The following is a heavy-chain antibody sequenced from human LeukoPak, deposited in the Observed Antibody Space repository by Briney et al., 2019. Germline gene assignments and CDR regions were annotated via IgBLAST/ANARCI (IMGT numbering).Heavy chain of an antibody. CDR1: GYTFTSYG. CDR3: ARDWGRVVVYDSSYSLFYYYGMDV. J-gene: IGHJ6*02. CDR2: ISAYNGNT. Sequence: ASVKVSCKASGYTFTSYGISWVRQAPGQGLEWMGWISAYNGNTNYAQKLQGRVTMTTDTSTSTAYMELRSLRSDDTAVYYCARDWGRVVVYDSSYSLFYYYGMDVWGQGTTVTVSS. D-gene: IGHD3-22*01. V-gene: IGHV1-18*01.